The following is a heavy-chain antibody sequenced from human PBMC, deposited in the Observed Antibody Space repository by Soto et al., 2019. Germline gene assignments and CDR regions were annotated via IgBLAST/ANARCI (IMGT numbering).Heavy chain of an antibody. J-gene: IGHJ1*01. Sequence: SETLSLTCDVFNGSFSGYYWSWIRQPPGNGLEWIGEITNSGYTNYNPSLKNRVTILIDRSKNHFSLEVTSVTAADTAVYHCARGLEYFQHWGQGXLVTVYS. CDR2: ITNSGYT. CDR3: ARGLEYFQH. V-gene: IGHV4-34*01. CDR1: NGSFSGYY.